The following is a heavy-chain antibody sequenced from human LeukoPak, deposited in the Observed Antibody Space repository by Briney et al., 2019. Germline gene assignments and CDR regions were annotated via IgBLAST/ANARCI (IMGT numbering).Heavy chain of an antibody. CDR2: INHSGST. CDR3: ARDCIAAAQGAFDI. J-gene: IGHJ3*02. CDR1: GGSLSGYY. V-gene: IGHV4-34*01. D-gene: IGHD6-13*01. Sequence: KPSETLSLTCAVYGGSLSGYYWSWIRQPPGKGLEWIGEINHSGSTNYNPSLKSRVTISVDTSKNQFSLKLSSVTAADTAVYYCARDCIAAAQGAFDIWGQGTMVTVSS.